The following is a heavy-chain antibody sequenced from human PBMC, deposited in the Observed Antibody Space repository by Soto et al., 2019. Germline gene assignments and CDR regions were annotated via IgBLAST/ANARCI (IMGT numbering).Heavy chain of an antibody. CDR3: ARATGFYYDSSGYYGLYAFDI. CDR2: IYYSGST. CDR1: GGSISSGGYY. J-gene: IGHJ3*02. Sequence: QVQLQESGPGLVKPSQTLSLTCTVSGGSISSGGYYWSWIRQHPGKGLEWIGYIYYSGSTYYNPYLKSRVTISVDTYKNHFSLKLSSVTAADTAVYYCARATGFYYDSSGYYGLYAFDIWGQGTMVTVSS. V-gene: IGHV4-31*03. D-gene: IGHD3-22*01.